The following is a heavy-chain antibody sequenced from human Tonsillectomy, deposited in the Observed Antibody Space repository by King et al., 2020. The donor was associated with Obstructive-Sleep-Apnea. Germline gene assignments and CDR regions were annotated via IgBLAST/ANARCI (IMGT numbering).Heavy chain of an antibody. CDR3: ARQPYYSASGTHYNTHWYFFV. CDR2: IYYTGTT. V-gene: IGHV4-39*01. CDR1: GASISHSGSY. J-gene: IGHJ2*01. Sequence: QLQESGPGLVKPSETLSLTCTISGASISHSGSYWAWIRQPPGKGLEWMGSIYYTGTTYDNPSLKSRVAMSVDTSKNQFSLGLTSVTAADTAVYYCARQPYYSASGTHYNTHWYFFVWGRGTLITVSS. D-gene: IGHD3-10*01.